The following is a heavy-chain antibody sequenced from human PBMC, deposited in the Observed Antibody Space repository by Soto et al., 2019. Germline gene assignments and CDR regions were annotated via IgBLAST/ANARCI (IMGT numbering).Heavy chain of an antibody. CDR3: ARGGAARPDY. Sequence: EVRLVESGGTLLQPGGSLRLSCAASGFTFSSYGMNWVRQAPEKGLEWVSYISSTGSLTQYADSVNGRFTISRDNGKKSLYLQMSSLRVEDTAVYYCARGGAARPDYWGQGTVVTGSS. CDR1: GFTFSSYG. J-gene: IGHJ4*02. V-gene: IGHV3-48*01. CDR2: ISSTGSLT. D-gene: IGHD6-13*01.